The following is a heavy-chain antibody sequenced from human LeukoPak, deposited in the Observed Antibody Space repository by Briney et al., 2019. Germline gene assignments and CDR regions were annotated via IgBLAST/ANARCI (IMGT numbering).Heavy chain of an antibody. CDR2: IYHSGST. D-gene: IGHD1-26*01. CDR3: ARERGSSPPDY. J-gene: IGHJ4*02. Sequence: SETLSLTCTVSGYPISSGYYWGWIRQPPGKGLEWIGSIYHSGSTYYNPSLKSRVTISVDTSKNQFSLKLSSVTAADTAVYYCARERGSSPPDYWGQGTLVTVSS. V-gene: IGHV4-38-2*02. CDR1: GYPISSGYY.